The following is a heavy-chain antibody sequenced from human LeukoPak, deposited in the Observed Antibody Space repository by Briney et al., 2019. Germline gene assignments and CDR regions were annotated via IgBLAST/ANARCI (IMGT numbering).Heavy chain of an antibody. V-gene: IGHV3-48*03. CDR1: GFTFSSYE. D-gene: IGHD3-9*01. CDR2: ISSSGSTI. J-gene: IGHJ3*02. CDR3: ARDSPDYDILTGYYIGAFDI. Sequence: HSGGSLRLSCAASGFTFSSYEMNWVRQAPGKGLEWVSYISSSGSTIYYADSVKGRFTISRDNAKNSLYLQMNILRAEDTAVYYCARDSPDYDILTGYYIGAFDIWGQGTMVTVSS.